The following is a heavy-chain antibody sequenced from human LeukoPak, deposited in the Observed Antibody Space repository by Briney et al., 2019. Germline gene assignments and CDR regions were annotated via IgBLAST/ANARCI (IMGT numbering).Heavy chain of an antibody. D-gene: IGHD3-10*01. CDR1: GFTFDDYA. V-gene: IGHV3-9*01. Sequence: PGGSLRLSCAASGFTFDDYAMHWVRQAPGKGLEWVSGISWNSGSIGYADSVKGRFTISRDNAKNSPYLQMNSLRADDTAVYYCARFAAGGSYYYYMDVWGKGTTVTVSS. J-gene: IGHJ6*03. CDR3: ARFAAGGSYYYYMDV. CDR2: ISWNSGSI.